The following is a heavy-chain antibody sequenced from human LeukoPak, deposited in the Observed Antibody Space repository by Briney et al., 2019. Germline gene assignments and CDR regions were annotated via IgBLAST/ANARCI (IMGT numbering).Heavy chain of an antibody. CDR2: IYYSGTT. Sequence: SETLSLTCTVSGGSISSSSYYWGWIRQPPGKGLEWIGSIYYSGTTYYNPSLKSRVTISVDTSKNQFSLKLSSVTAADTAVYYCARHDAGCSSTSCYARGIGKIDYWGQGTLVTVSS. V-gene: IGHV4-39*01. J-gene: IGHJ4*02. CDR1: GGSISSSSYY. D-gene: IGHD2-2*01. CDR3: ARHDAGCSSTSCYARGIGKIDY.